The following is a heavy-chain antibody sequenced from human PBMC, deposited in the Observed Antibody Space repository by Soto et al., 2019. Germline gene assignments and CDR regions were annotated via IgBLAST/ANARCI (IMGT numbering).Heavy chain of an antibody. CDR3: ARALYGGYDY. Sequence: QVQLQESGPGLVKPSETLSPTCTVSGGSISSYYWSWIRQPPGKGLEWIGYIYYSGSTNYNPSLKSRVTISVDTSKNQFSLKLSSVTAADTAVYYCARALYGGYDYWGQGTLVTVSS. CDR1: GGSISSYY. D-gene: IGHD4-17*01. CDR2: IYYSGST. J-gene: IGHJ4*02. V-gene: IGHV4-59*01.